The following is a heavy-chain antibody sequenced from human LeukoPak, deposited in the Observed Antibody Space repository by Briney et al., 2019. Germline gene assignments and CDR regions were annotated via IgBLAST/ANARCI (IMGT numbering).Heavy chain of an antibody. V-gene: IGHV3-53*01. J-gene: IGHJ4*02. D-gene: IGHD1-26*01. Sequence: GGSLRLSCAASGFTVSSDHMSWVRQAPGRGLEWVSGIYAGGSTYYADSVKGRFTISRDNFKNTVFLQMNSLRAEDTAVYYCARVWELSFDYWGQGTLVTVSS. CDR2: IYAGGST. CDR3: ARVWELSFDY. CDR1: GFTVSSDH.